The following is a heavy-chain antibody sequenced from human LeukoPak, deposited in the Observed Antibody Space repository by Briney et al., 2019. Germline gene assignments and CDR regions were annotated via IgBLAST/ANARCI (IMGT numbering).Heavy chain of an antibody. J-gene: IGHJ5*02. Sequence: GGSLRLSCAASGFTFSSYSMNWVRQAPGKGLEWVSSISSSSSYIYYADSLKGRFTISRDNAKNSLYLQMNSLRAEDTAVYYCASTRNLYCSGGSCYRYNWFDPWGQGTLVTVSS. CDR1: GFTFSSYS. CDR3: ASTRNLYCSGGSCYRYNWFDP. V-gene: IGHV3-21*01. CDR2: ISSSSSYI. D-gene: IGHD2-15*01.